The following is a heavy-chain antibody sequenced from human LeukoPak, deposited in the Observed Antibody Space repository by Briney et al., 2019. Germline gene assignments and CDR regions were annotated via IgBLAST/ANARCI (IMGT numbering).Heavy chain of an antibody. Sequence: PSQTLSLTCTVSGGSISSGGNYWSWIRQHAGKGLEWIGYIYYSGSTYYNPSLKSRVTISIDTSKNQFSLKLSSVTAADTAVYYCARGGEESYYGSGRLYWGQGTLVTVSS. J-gene: IGHJ4*02. CDR2: IYYSGST. D-gene: IGHD3-10*01. V-gene: IGHV4-31*03. CDR3: ARGGEESYYGSGRLY. CDR1: GGSISSGGNY.